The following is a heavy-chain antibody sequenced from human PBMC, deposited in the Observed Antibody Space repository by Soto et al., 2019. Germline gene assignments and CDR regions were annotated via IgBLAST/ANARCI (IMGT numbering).Heavy chain of an antibody. Sequence: SQTLSLTCASSGGSVSSNSAAWNWIRQSPSRGLEWLGRTYYSSKWYNDYAVSVKSRITINPDTSKNQFSLQLNSVTPEDTAVYYCARDNWAAGTLVYYYYYGMDVWGQGTTVTVSS. CDR1: GGSVSSNSAA. D-gene: IGHD6-13*01. CDR2: TYYSSKWYN. V-gene: IGHV6-1*01. J-gene: IGHJ6*02. CDR3: ARDNWAAGTLVYYYYYGMDV.